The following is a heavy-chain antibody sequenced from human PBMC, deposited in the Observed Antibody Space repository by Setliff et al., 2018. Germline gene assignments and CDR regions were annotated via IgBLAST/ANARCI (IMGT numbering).Heavy chain of an antibody. D-gene: IGHD6-19*01. V-gene: IGHV1-18*01. CDR2: ISAYNGNT. CDR3: ARGNDYSSGWYFYYYGMDV. Sequence: ASVKVSCKASGYTFTSYGISWVRQAPGQGLEWMGWISAYNGNTNYAQKLQGRVTMTTDTSTSTAYMELRSLRSDDTAVYYCARGNDYSSGWYFYYYGMDVWGQGTTVTVSS. J-gene: IGHJ6*02. CDR1: GYTFTSYG.